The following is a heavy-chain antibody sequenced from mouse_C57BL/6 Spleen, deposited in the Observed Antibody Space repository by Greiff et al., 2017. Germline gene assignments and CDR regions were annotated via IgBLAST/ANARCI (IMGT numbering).Heavy chain of an antibody. CDR3: ARDSSGYGAMDY. Sequence: EVKLVESGGGLVKPGGSLKLSCAASGFTFSSYAMSWVRQTPEKRLEWVATISDGGSYTYYPDNVKGRFTISRDNAKNNLYLQMSHLKSEDTAMYYCARDSSGYGAMDYWGQGTSVTVSS. CDR1: GFTFSSYA. V-gene: IGHV5-4*01. CDR2: ISDGGSYT. D-gene: IGHD3-2*02. J-gene: IGHJ4*01.